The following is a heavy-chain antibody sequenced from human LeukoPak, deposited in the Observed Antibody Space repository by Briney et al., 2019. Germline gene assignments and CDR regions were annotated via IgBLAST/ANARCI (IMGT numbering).Heavy chain of an antibody. CDR2: IYYSGTT. CDR1: GGSITSNTNY. J-gene: IGHJ4*02. V-gene: IGHV4-39*01. D-gene: IGHD3-10*01. Sequence: SETLSLTCTVSGGSITSNTNYWGWIRQPPGKGLEWIGNIYYSGTTYYNPSLKSRVTISVDTSKNQFSLKLSSVTAADTAVYYCARLQSGSYYILFDYWGQGTLVTVSS. CDR3: ARLQSGSYYILFDY.